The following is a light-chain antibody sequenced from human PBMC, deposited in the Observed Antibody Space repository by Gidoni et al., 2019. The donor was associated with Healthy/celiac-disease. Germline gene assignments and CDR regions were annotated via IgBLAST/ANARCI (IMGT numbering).Light chain of an antibody. J-gene: IGKJ2*01. CDR1: PGISSY. V-gene: IGKV1-8*01. CDR2: AAS. Sequence: AIRMSQSPSSFPASTGDRVTITCRARPGISSYLAWYQQKPGKAPKLLIYAASTWQSGVPSRFSGSGSGTDFTLTISCLQSEDFATYYCQQYYSYPPYTFGQGTKLEIK. CDR3: QQYYSYPPYT.